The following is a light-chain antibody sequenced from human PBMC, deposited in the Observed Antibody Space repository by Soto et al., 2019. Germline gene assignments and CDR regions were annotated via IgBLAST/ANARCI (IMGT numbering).Light chain of an antibody. CDR3: QQYVSSPIT. V-gene: IGKV3-20*01. CDR1: QSIMNNY. CDR2: GAS. J-gene: IGKJ5*01. Sequence: EIVLTQSPGTLPLSPGERVTLSCRASQSIMNNYLAWYQQKPGQAPRLLIYGASSRVTGIPDRFSGSGSGTDFTLTISRLEPEDFAVYHCQQYVSSPITFGQGTRLEIK.